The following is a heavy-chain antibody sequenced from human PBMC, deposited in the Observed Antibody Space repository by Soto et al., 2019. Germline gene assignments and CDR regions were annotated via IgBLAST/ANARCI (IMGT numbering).Heavy chain of an antibody. J-gene: IGHJ4*02. CDR2: IYYSGSI. V-gene: IGHV4-30-4*01. Sequence: SETLSLTCTVSGASVSSGDYSWSWIRQPPGKGLEWIGYIYYSGSIYYNPSLKSRATISDDTSKNQFSLELNSVTAADTAVYYCARGSVVIAALDFWGQGRLVT. CDR1: GASVSSGDYS. CDR3: ARGSVVIAALDF. D-gene: IGHD2-15*01.